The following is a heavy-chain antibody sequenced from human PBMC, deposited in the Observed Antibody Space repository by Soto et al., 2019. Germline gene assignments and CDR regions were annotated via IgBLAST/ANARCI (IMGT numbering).Heavy chain of an antibody. V-gene: IGHV3-30*09. CDR2: ISHEGSKK. J-gene: IGHJ6*02. CDR1: GFIFSDYY. Sequence: QVQLVESGGGVVQPGRSLRLSCAASGFIFSDYYMHWVRQAPGKGLEWVAVISHEGSKKYYADSVKGRFAISRDNSKNXLYLQMNSLRPDDTAVNYCARSSYDDVLTGWSMDVWGQGTMVTVSS. D-gene: IGHD3-9*01. CDR3: ARSSYDDVLTGWSMDV.